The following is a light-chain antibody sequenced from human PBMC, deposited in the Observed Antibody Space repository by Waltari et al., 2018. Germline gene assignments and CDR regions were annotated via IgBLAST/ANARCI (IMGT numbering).Light chain of an antibody. V-gene: IGLV2-14*03. CDR2: DVR. CDR3: SSYTSSSTLV. Sequence: QSALTQPASVSGSPGQSITIPCTGTSSDVGGYNYVSWYQQQPGKAPKLMVYDVRNRPSGVSNRCSGSKSGNTASLTISGLQAEDEADYYCSSYTSSSTLVFGGGTKLTVL. CDR1: SSDVGGYNY. J-gene: IGLJ2*01.